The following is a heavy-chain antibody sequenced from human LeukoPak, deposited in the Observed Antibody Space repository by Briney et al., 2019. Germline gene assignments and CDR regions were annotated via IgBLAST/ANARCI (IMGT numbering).Heavy chain of an antibody. V-gene: IGHV3-30*18. D-gene: IGHD5-12*01. CDR3: AKDRYSGYDYVMDY. CDR2: ISYDGSNK. CDR1: GFTFSSYG. Sequence: GGSLRLSCAASGFTFSSYGMHWVRQAPGKGLEWVAVISYDGSNKYYADSVKGRFTISRDNSKNTLYLQMNSLRAEDTAVYYCAKDRYSGYDYVMDYWGQGTLVTVSS. J-gene: IGHJ4*02.